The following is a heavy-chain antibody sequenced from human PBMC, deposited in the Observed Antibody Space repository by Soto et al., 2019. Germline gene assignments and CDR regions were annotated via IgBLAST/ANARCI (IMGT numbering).Heavy chain of an antibody. CDR2: IYYSGST. V-gene: IGHV4-39*01. CDR3: ARTRGYSGYAIDY. J-gene: IGHJ4*02. Sequence: SETLSLTCTVSGGSISSSSYYWGWIRQPPGKGLEWIGSIYYSGSTYYNPSLKSRVTISVDTSKNQFSLKLSSVTAADTAVYYCARTRGYSGYAIDYWGQGTLVTVSS. CDR1: GGSISSSSYY. D-gene: IGHD5-12*01.